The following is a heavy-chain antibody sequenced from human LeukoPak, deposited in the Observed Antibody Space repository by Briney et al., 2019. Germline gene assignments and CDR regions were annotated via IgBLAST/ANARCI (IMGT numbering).Heavy chain of an antibody. CDR2: ISGSGGST. CDR3: ARGYLYDSSGYFTY. D-gene: IGHD3-22*01. CDR1: GFTFSSYA. J-gene: IGHJ4*02. Sequence: PGGSLRLSCAASGFTFSSYAMSWVRQAPGKGLEWVSAISGSGGSTYYADSVKGRFTISRDNSKNTLYLQMNSLRAEDTAVYYCARGYLYDSSGYFTYWGQGTLVTVSS. V-gene: IGHV3-23*01.